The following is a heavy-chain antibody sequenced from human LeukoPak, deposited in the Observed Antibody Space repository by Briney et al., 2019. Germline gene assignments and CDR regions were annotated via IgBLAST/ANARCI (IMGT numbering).Heavy chain of an antibody. CDR2: ISSSSSYI. CDR3: ARVALTTGYYLDYFDY. J-gene: IGHJ4*02. CDR1: GFTFSSYS. D-gene: IGHD3-9*01. V-gene: IGHV3-21*01. Sequence: GGSLRLSCAASGFTFSSYSMNWVRQAPGKGLEWVSSISSSSSYIYYADSVKGRFTISRDNAKNSLYLQMNSLRAEDTAVYYCARVALTTGYYLDYFDYWGQGTLVTVSS.